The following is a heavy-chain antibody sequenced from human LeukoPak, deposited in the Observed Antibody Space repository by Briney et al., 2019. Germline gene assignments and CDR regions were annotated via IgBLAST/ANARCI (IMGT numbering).Heavy chain of an antibody. CDR3: ARDGRDNDCSSTSCHQSYYYMDV. CDR2: INPSGGST. Sequence: ASVKVSFKGSGYTFTSYYMHWVRQAPGQGLEWVGIINPSGGSTSYAQKFQGRVTMTRDMSTGTFYMELSSMRSEDTAVYYCARDGRDNDCSSTSCHQSYYYMDVWGKGTTVTVSS. CDR1: GYTFTSYY. D-gene: IGHD2-2*01. J-gene: IGHJ6*03. V-gene: IGHV1-46*01.